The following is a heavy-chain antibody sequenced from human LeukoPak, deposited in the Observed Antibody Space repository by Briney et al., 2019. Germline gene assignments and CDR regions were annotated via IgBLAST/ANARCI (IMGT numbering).Heavy chain of an antibody. CDR1: GYRFTNNW. CDR2: IYPGDSDT. J-gene: IGHJ4*02. CDR3: ARRVSMVRGVIMGYFDY. Sequence: GESLKISCKGSGYRFTNNWIGWVRQMPGKGLEWMGIIYPGDSDTRYRPSFQGQVTISADKSISTAYLQWSSLKASDTAMYYCARRVSMVRGVIMGYFDYWGQGTLVTVSS. D-gene: IGHD3-10*01. V-gene: IGHV5-51*01.